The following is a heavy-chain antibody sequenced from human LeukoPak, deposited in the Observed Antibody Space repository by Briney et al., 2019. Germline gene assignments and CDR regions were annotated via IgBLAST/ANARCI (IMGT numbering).Heavy chain of an antibody. Sequence: GGSLRLSCAASGITVSSNYMSWVRQAPGKGLEWVSVIYSGGSTYYADSVKGRFTISRDNSKNTLYLQMNSLRAEDTAVYYCASGEYYYYGMDVWGQGTTVTVSS. CDR3: ASGEYYYYGMDV. V-gene: IGHV3-53*01. J-gene: IGHJ6*02. CDR2: IYSGGST. CDR1: GITVSSNY.